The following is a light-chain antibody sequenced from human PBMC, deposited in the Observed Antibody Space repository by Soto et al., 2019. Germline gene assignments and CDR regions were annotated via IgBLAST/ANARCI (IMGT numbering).Light chain of an antibody. V-gene: IGLV2-14*01. CDR2: DVT. CDR3: SAYTSSTTRVV. J-gene: IGLJ2*01. CDR1: SSDVGGYNC. Sequence: QSALTQPASVSGSPGQSITISCTGTSSDVGGYNCVSWYQQHPGKAPKLMIYDVTNRPSGVSNRFSGSKSGNTASLTISGLQAEDEADYYCSAYTSSTTRVVVGGGTKLTVL.